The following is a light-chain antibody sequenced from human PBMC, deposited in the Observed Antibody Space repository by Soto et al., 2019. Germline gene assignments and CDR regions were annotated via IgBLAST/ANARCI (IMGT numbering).Light chain of an antibody. CDR2: HAS. CDR3: QQSNIFPLT. CDR1: QSISVW. J-gene: IGKJ4*01. Sequence: IEMTQSPSTLSASVGDRGTITCRASQSISVWLAWYQQKPGTAPKILIYHASTLESGVPSRFSGSGSGTECTLTISSLQPDDFETYYCQQSNIFPLTFGGGTKVDIK. V-gene: IGKV1-5*01.